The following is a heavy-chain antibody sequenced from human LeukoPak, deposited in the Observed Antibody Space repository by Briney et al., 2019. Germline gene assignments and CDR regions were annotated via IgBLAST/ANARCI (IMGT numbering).Heavy chain of an antibody. CDR2: INPSGGST. V-gene: IGHV1-46*01. CDR3: ARAASPSYYYDSSGLYYFDY. J-gene: IGHJ4*02. Sequence: ASVKVSCKASGYTFTSYYMHWVRQAPGQGLEWMGIINPSGGSTSYAQKFQGRVTMTRDTSTSTVYMELSSLRSEDTAVYYCARAASPSYYYDSSGLYYFDYWGQGTLVTVSS. CDR1: GYTFTSYY. D-gene: IGHD3-22*01.